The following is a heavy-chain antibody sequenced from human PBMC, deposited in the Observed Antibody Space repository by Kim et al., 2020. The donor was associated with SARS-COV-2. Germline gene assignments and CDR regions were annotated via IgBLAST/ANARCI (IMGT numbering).Heavy chain of an antibody. CDR2: INHSGST. CDR3: ARVSGITIFGVVITGPFDY. D-gene: IGHD3-3*01. CDR1: GGSFSGYY. Sequence: SETLSLTCAVYGGSFSGYYWSWIRQPPGKGLEWIGEINHSGSTNYNPSLKSRVTISVDTSKNQFSLKLSSVTAADTAVYYCARVSGITIFGVVITGPFDYWGQGTLDTVSS. V-gene: IGHV4-34*01. J-gene: IGHJ4*02.